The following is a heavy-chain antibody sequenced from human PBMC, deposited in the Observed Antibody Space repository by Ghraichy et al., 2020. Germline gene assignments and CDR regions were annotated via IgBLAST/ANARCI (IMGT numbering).Heavy chain of an antibody. J-gene: IGHJ1*01. D-gene: IGHD6-13*01. CDR2: IFYSGGT. CDR3: ASILDRSTGYVKGYFQH. CDR1: GGSISSYS. Sequence: SETLSLTCTVSGGSISSYSRSWIRQPPGKGLEWIGYIFYSGGTKYNPSLKSGVTISIDKSKNQFSLKLRYVTAADTAVYYCASILDRSTGYVKGYFQHWGQGTLVTVSS. V-gene: IGHV4-59*01.